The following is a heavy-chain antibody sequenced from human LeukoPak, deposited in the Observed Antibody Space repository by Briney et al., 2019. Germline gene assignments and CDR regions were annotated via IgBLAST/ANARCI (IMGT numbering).Heavy chain of an antibody. CDR3: ARGSTSLLDICQFDY. D-gene: IGHD2-2*01. Sequence: PSETLSLTCTVSGGSISSSSYYWGWIRQPPGKGLEWIGSIYYSGSTYYNPSLKSRVTISVDTSKNQFSLKLSSVTAADTAVYYCARGSTSLLDICQFDYWGQGTLVTVSS. J-gene: IGHJ4*02. CDR1: GGSISSSSYY. V-gene: IGHV4-39*07. CDR2: IYYSGST.